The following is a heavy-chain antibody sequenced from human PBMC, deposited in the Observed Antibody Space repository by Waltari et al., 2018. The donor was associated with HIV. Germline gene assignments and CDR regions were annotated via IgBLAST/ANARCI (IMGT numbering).Heavy chain of an antibody. D-gene: IGHD1-20*01. CDR1: GGSISSSNW. J-gene: IGHJ5*02. CDR2: IYHSGST. V-gene: IGHV4-4*02. CDR3: ARDGSITGTPGWFDP. Sequence: QVQLQESGPGLVKPSGTLSLTCAVSGGSISSSNWWSWVRQPPGKVLEWIGEIYHSGSTNDNPALKSRVTIAVDKSKNQFSLKLSSVTAADTAVYYCARDGSITGTPGWFDPWGQGTLVTVSS.